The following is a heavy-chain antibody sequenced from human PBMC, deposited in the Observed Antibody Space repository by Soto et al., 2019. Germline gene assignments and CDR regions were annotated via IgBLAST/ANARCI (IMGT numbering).Heavy chain of an antibody. V-gene: IGHV1-18*01. CDR2: ISAYNGNT. CDR1: GYTFTSYG. CDR3: ARDFFHYDISEYYGMDV. J-gene: IGHJ6*02. Sequence: QVQLVQSGAEVKKPGASVKVSCKASGYTFTSYGISWVRQAPGQGLEWMGWISAYNGNTNYAQKLQGRVTMTTDTSTSTDYMELRSLRSDDTSVYYCARDFFHYDISEYYGMDVWGQGTTVTVSS. D-gene: IGHD3-9*01.